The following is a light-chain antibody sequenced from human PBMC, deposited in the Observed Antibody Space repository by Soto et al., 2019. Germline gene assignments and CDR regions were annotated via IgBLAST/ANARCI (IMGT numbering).Light chain of an antibody. V-gene: IGLV2-14*03. CDR2: DVD. Sequence: QSALTQPASVSGSPVQSITISCTGSSSDVGGYNYVSWYQHHPGKAPKLMIYDVDNRPSGVSNRFSGSKSGNTASLTISGLQAEDEADYYCSSYTSSNTIYVFGTGTKVTVL. CDR1: SSDVGGYNY. CDR3: SSYTSSNTIYV. J-gene: IGLJ1*01.